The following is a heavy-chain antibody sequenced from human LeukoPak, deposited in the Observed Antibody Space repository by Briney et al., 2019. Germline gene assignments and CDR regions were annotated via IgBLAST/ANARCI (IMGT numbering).Heavy chain of an antibody. V-gene: IGHV3-73*01. D-gene: IGHD6-19*01. J-gene: IGHJ4*02. CDR1: GFTFSGSA. CDR3: TGGSGWYSPDY. Sequence: GGSLKLSCAASGFTFSGSAMHWVRQASGKGLEWVGLIRSSTNNYATAYAASVRGRFTISRDGSKDTAYLKMNSLKTEDAAVYYCTGGSGWYSPDYWGQGTLVTVYS. CDR2: IRSSTNNYAT.